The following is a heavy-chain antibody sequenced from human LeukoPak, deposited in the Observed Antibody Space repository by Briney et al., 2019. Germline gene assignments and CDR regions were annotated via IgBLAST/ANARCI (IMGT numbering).Heavy chain of an antibody. CDR1: GFPFDDYG. CDR3: STDPRLLMY. CDR2: INWNGGSI. V-gene: IGHV3-20*04. Sequence: PGGSLRLSCAASGFPFDDYGMNWVRQAPGKGLEWVSGINWNGGSIGYADTVKGRFTISRDNAKNSLYLQMNSLRPEDTAPYYCSTDPRLLMYWGHGTLVTVSS. J-gene: IGHJ4*01. D-gene: IGHD2-8*01.